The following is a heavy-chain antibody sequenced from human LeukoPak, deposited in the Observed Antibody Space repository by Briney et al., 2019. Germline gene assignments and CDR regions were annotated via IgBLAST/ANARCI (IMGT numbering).Heavy chain of an antibody. CDR2: ISGSGGST. CDR3: AKHRASMFRLFDY. D-gene: IGHD3-10*01. Sequence: QTGGSLRLSCAASGFTFSSYAMSWVRQAPGKGLEWVSAISGSGGSTYYADSVKGRFTISRDNSKNTLYLLMNSLRAEDTAIYFCAKHRASMFRLFDYWGQGTLVTVSS. V-gene: IGHV3-23*01. J-gene: IGHJ4*02. CDR1: GFTFSSYA.